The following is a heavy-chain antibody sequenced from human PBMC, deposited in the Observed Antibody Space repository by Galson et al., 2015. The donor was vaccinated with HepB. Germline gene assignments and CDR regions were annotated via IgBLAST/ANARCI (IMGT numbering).Heavy chain of an antibody. V-gene: IGHV1-2*02. CDR2: SNPNSGGT. CDR1: GYTFTGYY. CDR3: ARDFGRYSYGYGWFDP. Sequence: SVKVYCKASGYTFTGYYMHWVRQAPGQGLEWMGWSNPNSGGTNYAQKFQGRVTMTRDTSISTAYMELSRLRSDDTAVYYCARDFGRYSYGYGWFDPWGQGTLVTVSS. J-gene: IGHJ5*02. D-gene: IGHD5-18*01.